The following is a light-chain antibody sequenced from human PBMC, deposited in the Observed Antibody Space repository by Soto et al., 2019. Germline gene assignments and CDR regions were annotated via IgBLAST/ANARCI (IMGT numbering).Light chain of an antibody. J-gene: IGLJ1*01. CDR3: QSYDSTLSARYV. CDR2: GNN. V-gene: IGLV1-40*01. Sequence: QSVLTQPPSVSGAPGQRFTISCTGSSSNIGAGYDVHWYQQRPGTAPKLLIFGNNNRPSWVPDRFSGSKSGTSASLAITGLQAEDEGDYYCQSYDSTLSARYVFGSGTKLTVL. CDR1: SSNIGAGYD.